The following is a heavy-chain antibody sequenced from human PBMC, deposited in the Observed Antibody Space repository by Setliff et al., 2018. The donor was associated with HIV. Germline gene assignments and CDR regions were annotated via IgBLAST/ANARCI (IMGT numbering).Heavy chain of an antibody. CDR1: GGSISSDDYY. V-gene: IGHV4-30-4*08. CDR2: ITYSGSA. CDR3: ARGDPFTDFDS. J-gene: IGHJ4*02. D-gene: IGHD3-16*01. Sequence: SETLSLTCTVSGGSISSDDYYWNWIRQPPGKGLEWIGYITYSGSAYYNPSLKSRVTISIDTSNNQISLTLSSVTAADTAVYYCARGDPFTDFDSWGQGTLVTVSS.